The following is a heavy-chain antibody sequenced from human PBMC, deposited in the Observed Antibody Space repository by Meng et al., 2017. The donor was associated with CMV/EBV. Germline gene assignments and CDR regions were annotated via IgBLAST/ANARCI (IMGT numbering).Heavy chain of an antibody. CDR1: GFTFSSYT. CDR2: ISGSGRHR. CDR3: AGDPSPDNVVEPADNAFNI. Sequence: GGSLRLSCAASGFTFSSYTMNWVRQAPGKGLEWVSSISGSGRHRYYADSVKGRLTISRDNAENSLFLEMSSLRVEDTAVYFCAGDPSPDNVVEPADNAFNIWGQGTMVTVSS. J-gene: IGHJ3*02. V-gene: IGHV3-21*01. D-gene: IGHD2-2*01.